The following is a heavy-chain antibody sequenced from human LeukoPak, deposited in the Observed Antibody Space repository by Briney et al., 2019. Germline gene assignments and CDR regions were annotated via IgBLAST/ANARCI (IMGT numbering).Heavy chain of an antibody. CDR2: ISYSVST. J-gene: IGHJ4*02. CDR3: ASGNAN. V-gene: IGHV4-59*01. CDR1: VGSINSYY. Sequence: SETLSLTCTVSVGSINSYYWSWMRQPPREGRGWSGYISYSVSTNYNPSLKSRVTISLDTSKHQFFLKLSSVTAADTGLYYCASGNANWGQRTLVTVSS.